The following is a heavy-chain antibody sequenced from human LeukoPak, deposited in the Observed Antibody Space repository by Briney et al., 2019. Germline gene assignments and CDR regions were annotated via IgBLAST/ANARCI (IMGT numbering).Heavy chain of an antibody. J-gene: IGHJ4*02. D-gene: IGHD7-27*01. Sequence: GGSLRLSCAASGFTFSSYSMHWVRQAPGKGLEWVSGINWDSGSKVYADSVKGRFTISRDNAKSSLYLQMNSLRAEDTALYYCAKGNWGSPFDYWGQGTLVIVSS. CDR3: AKGNWGSPFDY. CDR2: INWDSGSK. V-gene: IGHV3-9*01. CDR1: GFTFSSYS.